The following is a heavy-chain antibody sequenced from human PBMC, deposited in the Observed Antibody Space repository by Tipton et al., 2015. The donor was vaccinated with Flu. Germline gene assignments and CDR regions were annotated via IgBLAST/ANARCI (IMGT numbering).Heavy chain of an antibody. Sequence: TLSLTCTVSGGSISSYYWSWIRQPPGKGLEWIGYIYYSGSTNYNPSLKSRVTMSVDTSKNQFSLKLSSVTAADTAVYYCARGPYSSGWPGDWFDPWGQGTLVTVSS. CDR1: GGSISSYY. CDR3: ARGPYSSGWPGDWFDP. D-gene: IGHD6-19*01. J-gene: IGHJ5*02. V-gene: IGHV4-59*01. CDR2: IYYSGST.